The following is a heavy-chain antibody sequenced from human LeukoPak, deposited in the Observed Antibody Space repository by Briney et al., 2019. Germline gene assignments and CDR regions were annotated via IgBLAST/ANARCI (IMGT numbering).Heavy chain of an antibody. D-gene: IGHD6-19*01. CDR3: ARDCIAVAGYYYYYMDV. V-gene: IGHV1-2*02. Sequence: ASVKVSCKASGYTFTSYYMHWVRQAPGQGLEWMGWINPNSGGTNYAQKFQGRVTMTRDTSISTAYMELSRLRSDDTAVYYCARDCIAVAGYYYYYMDVWGKGTTVTVSS. J-gene: IGHJ6*03. CDR1: GYTFTSYY. CDR2: INPNSGGT.